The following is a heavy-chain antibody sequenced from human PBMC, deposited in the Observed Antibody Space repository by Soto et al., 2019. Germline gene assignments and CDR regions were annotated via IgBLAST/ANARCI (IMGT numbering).Heavy chain of an antibody. V-gene: IGHV3-33*01. Sequence: QVQLVESGGGVVQPGRSLRLSCAASGFTFSSYGMHWVRQAPGKGLEWVAVIWYDGSNKYYADSVKGRFTISRDNSKNTLYLQMNSLRAEDTAVYYCARDGGPGATVTGNYYYYYGMDVWGQGTTVTVSS. J-gene: IGHJ6*02. CDR1: GFTFSSYG. D-gene: IGHD4-4*01. CDR2: IWYDGSNK. CDR3: ARDGGPGATVTGNYYYYYGMDV.